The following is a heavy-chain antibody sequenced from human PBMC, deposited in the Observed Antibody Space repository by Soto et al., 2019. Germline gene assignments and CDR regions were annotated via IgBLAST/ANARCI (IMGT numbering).Heavy chain of an antibody. CDR3: ARGFRKPLMVRGLRPHYYFAMDV. D-gene: IGHD3-10*01. CDR1: GGSFSDYY. J-gene: IGHJ6*02. V-gene: IGHV4-34*01. CDR2: ITHTGST. Sequence: SETLSLTCAVYGGSFSDYYWTWIRQPPGKGLEWIGEITHTGSTNYNPSLKSRVTISVDTSKNQFSLNLNSVTAADTAVYYCARGFRKPLMVRGLRPHYYFAMDVWGQGTSVTVSS.